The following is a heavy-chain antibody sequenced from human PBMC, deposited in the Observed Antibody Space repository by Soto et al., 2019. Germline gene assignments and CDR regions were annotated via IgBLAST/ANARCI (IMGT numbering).Heavy chain of an antibody. V-gene: IGHV1-8*01. Sequence: ASEEVFCETSGYTFQSCYLICVTQARGQGREGVRCSHPNSGNTGHAQNFQGRVTMTRNTLHLQMDSLRAEDTAVYYCAKNFIPLSPDLYFDPWGQGTLVTVSS. D-gene: IGHD3-9*01. CDR2: SHPNSGNT. J-gene: IGHJ5*02. CDR3: AKNFIPLSPDLYFDP. CDR1: GYTFQSCY.